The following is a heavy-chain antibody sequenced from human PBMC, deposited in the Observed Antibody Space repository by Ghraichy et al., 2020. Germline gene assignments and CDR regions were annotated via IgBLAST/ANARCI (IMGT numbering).Heavy chain of an antibody. V-gene: IGHV4-39*01. J-gene: IGHJ4*02. CDR2: IYYSGST. CDR3: ARLEIVVVITTFDY. CDR1: GGSISSSSYY. Sequence: GSLRLSCTVSGGSISSSSYYWGWIRQPPGKGLEWIGSIYYSGSTYYNPSLKSRVTISVDTSKNQFSLKLSSVTAADTAVYYCARLEIVVVITTFDYWGQGTLVTVSS. D-gene: IGHD3-22*01.